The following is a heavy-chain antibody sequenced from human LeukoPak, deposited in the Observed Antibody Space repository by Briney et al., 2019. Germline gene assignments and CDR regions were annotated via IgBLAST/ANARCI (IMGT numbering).Heavy chain of an antibody. J-gene: IGHJ6*03. CDR2: IYHSGRT. V-gene: IGHV4-38-2*02. D-gene: IGHD6-13*01. CDR3: ARDLGSSSWYAYYYYYMDV. CDR1: GYSISSGYY. Sequence: PSETLSLTCTVSGYSISSGYYWGWIRQPPGKGLEWIGSIYHSGRTFYNPSLKSRVTISVDTSKNQFSLKLSSVTAADTAVYYCARDLGSSSWYAYYYYYMDVWGKGTTVTVSS.